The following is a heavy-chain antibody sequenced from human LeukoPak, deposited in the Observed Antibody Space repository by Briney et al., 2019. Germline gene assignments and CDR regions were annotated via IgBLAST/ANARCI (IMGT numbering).Heavy chain of an antibody. CDR3: ARDYNSASAY. Sequence: ASVKVSCKASGYTFTRYTINWVRQAPGQGLEWMGWINTNTGNPTYAQGFTGRFVFSLDTSVTTAYLQISSLKAGDTAVYFCARDYNSASAYWGQGTLVTVSS. CDR1: GYTFTRYT. CDR2: INTNTGNP. V-gene: IGHV7-4-1*02. J-gene: IGHJ4*02. D-gene: IGHD6-19*01.